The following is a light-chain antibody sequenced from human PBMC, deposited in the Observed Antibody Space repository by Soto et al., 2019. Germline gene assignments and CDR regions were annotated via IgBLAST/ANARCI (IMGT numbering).Light chain of an antibody. J-gene: IGKJ1*01. CDR1: QSVSSSY. CDR2: GGS. V-gene: IGKV3-20*01. Sequence: EMVMTRSPGTVSLSPGERATLSCRASQSVSSSYLAWYQQKPGQAPRLLIYGGSSRATGIPVRFSGSGSETDFTLTITRLETEDFAVYYCQQYSSSRTFGQGTKVDIK. CDR3: QQYSSSRT.